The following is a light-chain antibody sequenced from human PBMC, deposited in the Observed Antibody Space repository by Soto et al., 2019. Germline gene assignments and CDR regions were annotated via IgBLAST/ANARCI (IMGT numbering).Light chain of an antibody. J-gene: IGLJ2*01. CDR3: CSYAGSYTFVV. V-gene: IGLV2-11*01. CDR1: SSDVGGYNS. Sequence: QLVLTQPRSVSGSPGQSVTISCTGTSSDVGGYNSVSWYQQHPGKAPKLIIYDVSKRPSGVPDRFSGSKSGNTASLTISGLQAEDEADYYCCSYAGSYTFVVFGGGTKVTVL. CDR2: DVS.